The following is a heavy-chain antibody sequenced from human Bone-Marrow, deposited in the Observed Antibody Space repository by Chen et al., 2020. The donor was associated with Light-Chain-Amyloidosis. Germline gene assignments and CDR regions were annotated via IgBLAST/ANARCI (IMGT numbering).Heavy chain of an antibody. Sequence: EGQLLESGGGLGQPGGSLRVSCAASGFSFAKFTMNWVRQAPGRGPEGVSAISGRGVTTYYSDSVKGRFTISRDNLNNTVFLQMDSLRAEDTAIYYCAKSQGSTWSYYYYAMDVWGQGTTVTVSS. CDR2: ISGRGVTT. CDR3: AKSQGSTWSYYYYAMDV. CDR1: GFSFAKFT. D-gene: IGHD6-13*01. V-gene: IGHV3-23*01. J-gene: IGHJ6*02.